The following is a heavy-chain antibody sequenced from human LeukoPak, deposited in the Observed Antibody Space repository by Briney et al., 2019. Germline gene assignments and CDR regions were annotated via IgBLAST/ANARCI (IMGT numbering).Heavy chain of an antibody. V-gene: IGHV3-11*01. J-gene: IGHJ4*02. CDR2: ISSSGSTI. Sequence: PGGSLRLSCVASGFTFSDYYMSWIRQAPGKGLEWVSYISSSGSTIYYADSVKGRFTISRDNAKNSLYLQMNSLRAEDTAVYYCARDIRYYYDSSAEYYFDYWGQGTLVTVSS. D-gene: IGHD3-22*01. CDR1: GFTFSDYY. CDR3: ARDIRYYYDSSAEYYFDY.